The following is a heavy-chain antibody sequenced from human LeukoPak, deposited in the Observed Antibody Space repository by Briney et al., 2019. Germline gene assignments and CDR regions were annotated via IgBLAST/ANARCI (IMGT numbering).Heavy chain of an antibody. Sequence: PGGSLRLSCAASGFTFSSYEMNWVRQAPGKGLEWVSSISSSSSYIYYADSVKGRFTISRDNAKNSLYLQMNSLRAEDTAIYYCAREILRFDIWGQGTMVTVSS. CDR2: ISSSSSYI. J-gene: IGHJ3*02. CDR3: AREILRFDI. CDR1: GFTFSSYE. V-gene: IGHV3-21*01.